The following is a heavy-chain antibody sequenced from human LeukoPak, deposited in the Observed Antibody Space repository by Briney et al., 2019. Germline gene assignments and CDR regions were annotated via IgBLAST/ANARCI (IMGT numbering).Heavy chain of an antibody. V-gene: IGHV1-2*02. CDR2: INPNSGGT. J-gene: IGHJ4*02. CDR3: ARAHYSSGWVPFDY. D-gene: IGHD6-19*01. CDR1: GYTFTGYY. Sequence: ASVKVSCKASGYTFTGYYMHWVRQGPGQGLEWMGWINPNSGGTNYAQKFQGRVTMTRDTSISTAYMELSRLRSDDTAVYYCARAHYSSGWVPFDYWGQGTLVTVSS.